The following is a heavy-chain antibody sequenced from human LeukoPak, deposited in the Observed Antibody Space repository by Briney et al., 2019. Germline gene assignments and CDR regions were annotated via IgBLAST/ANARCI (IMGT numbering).Heavy chain of an antibody. CDR3: AREMGY. CDR2: ISSYSGTI. J-gene: IGHJ4*02. CDR1: GFTFSSYS. Sequence: PGGSLRLSCAASGFTFSSYSMNWVRQAPGKGLEWVSYISSYSGTISYADSVKGRFAISRYNAKNSLYLQMNSLRDEDTAIYYCAREMGYWGQGTLVTVSP. D-gene: IGHD5-24*01. V-gene: IGHV3-48*02.